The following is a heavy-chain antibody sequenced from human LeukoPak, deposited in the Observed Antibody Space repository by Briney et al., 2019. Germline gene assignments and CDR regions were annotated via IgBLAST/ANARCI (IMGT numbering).Heavy chain of an antibody. Sequence: GSLRLSCAASGFTFSSYGMSWVRQAPGKGLEWVSAISGSGGSTYYADSVKGRFTISRDNSKNTLYLQMNSLRAEDTAVYYCAKDLAYGDYFGYWGQGTLVTVSS. D-gene: IGHD4-17*01. V-gene: IGHV3-23*01. CDR3: AKDLAYGDYFGY. J-gene: IGHJ4*02. CDR2: ISGSGGST. CDR1: GFTFSSYG.